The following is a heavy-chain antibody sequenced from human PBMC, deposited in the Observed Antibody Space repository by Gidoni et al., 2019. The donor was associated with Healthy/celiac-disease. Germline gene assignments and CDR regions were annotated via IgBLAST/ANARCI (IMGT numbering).Heavy chain of an antibody. J-gene: IGHJ4*02. D-gene: IGHD3-3*01. CDR3: AKAPRRYDFWSGYYPFDY. CDR1: GFTFSSYA. CDR2: ISGSGGRT. V-gene: IGHV3-23*01. Sequence: EVQLLESGGGLVQPGGSLRLSCSASGFTFSSYARSWVRQAPGKGLEWVSAISGSGGRTYYADSVKGRFTISRDKSKNTLYLQMNSLRAEDTAVYYCAKAPRRYDFWSGYYPFDYWGQGTLVTVSS.